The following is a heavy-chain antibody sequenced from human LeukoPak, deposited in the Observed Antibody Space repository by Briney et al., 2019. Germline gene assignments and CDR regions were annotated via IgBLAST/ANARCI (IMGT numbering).Heavy chain of an antibody. CDR1: GFTFSSNG. V-gene: IGHV3-33*01. CDR2: IWYDGSNK. D-gene: IGHD4-23*01. Sequence: GGSLRLSCAASGFTFSSNGMHWVRQAPGKGLEWVAVIWYDGSNKYYADSVKGRFTISRDNSKNTLYLQMNSLRAEDTAVYYCAREVTTVVTRYFDYWGQGTLVTVSS. J-gene: IGHJ4*02. CDR3: AREVTTVVTRYFDY.